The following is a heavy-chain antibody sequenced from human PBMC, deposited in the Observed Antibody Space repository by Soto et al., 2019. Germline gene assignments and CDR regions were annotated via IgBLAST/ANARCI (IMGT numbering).Heavy chain of an antibody. CDR2: ISPGSRYP. V-gene: IGHV3-11*06. CDR3: VRGGGGGLFDP. D-gene: IGHD2-15*01. J-gene: IGHJ5*02. Sequence: PRGSLILCCACSVFTFGDSYMSWIRQAPGKGLEWLSYISPGSRYPAYADPVKGRFTISRDNAKRSLYLQMMSLTAEDTAIYYCVRGGGGGLFDPWGQGTLVTVSS. CDR1: VFTFGDSY.